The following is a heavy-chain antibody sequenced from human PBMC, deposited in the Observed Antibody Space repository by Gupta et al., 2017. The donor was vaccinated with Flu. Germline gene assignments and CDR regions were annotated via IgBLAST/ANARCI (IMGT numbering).Heavy chain of an antibody. CDR1: GFTFSSDG. Sequence: QVQLVESGGGVVQPGRSLRLSCAASGFTFSSDGMHWVRQAPGKGLEWVAVIWYDGSNKYYADSVKGRFTISRDNSKNTLYLQMNSLRAEDTAVYYCARDRGYFDYWGQGTLVTVSS. V-gene: IGHV3-33*01. CDR3: ARDRGYFDY. J-gene: IGHJ4*02. CDR2: IWYDGSNK.